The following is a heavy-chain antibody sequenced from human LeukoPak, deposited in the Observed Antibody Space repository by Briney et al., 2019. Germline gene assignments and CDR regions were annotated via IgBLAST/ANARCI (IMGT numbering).Heavy chain of an antibody. J-gene: IGHJ4*02. V-gene: IGHV3-74*01. CDR2: NKSDGSST. CDR3: ARDQSSVFDY. D-gene: IGHD6-25*01. CDR1: GFTFTNYA. Sequence: PGGSLRLSCAASGFTFTNYATHWVRQATGKGLVCVSRNKSDGSSTTYAHSVKGRFTISRDNAKNTLYLKMNSLRAEDTAVYYCARDQSSVFDYWGQGTLVTVSS.